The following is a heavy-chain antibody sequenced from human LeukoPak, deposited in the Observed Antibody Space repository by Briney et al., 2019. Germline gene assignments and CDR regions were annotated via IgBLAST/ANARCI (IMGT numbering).Heavy chain of an antibody. CDR2: IYSGGST. J-gene: IGHJ6*03. Sequence: GGSLRPSCAASGFTVSSNYMSWVRQAPGRGLEWVSVIYSGGSTCYADSVKGRFTISRDNSKNTLYLQMNSLRAEDTAVYYCARDSRSPHYMDVWGKGTTVTVSS. V-gene: IGHV3-53*01. CDR3: ARDSRSPHYMDV. CDR1: GFTVSSNY.